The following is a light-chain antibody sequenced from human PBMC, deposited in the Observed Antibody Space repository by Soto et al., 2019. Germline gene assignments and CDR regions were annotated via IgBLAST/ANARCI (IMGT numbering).Light chain of an antibody. CDR2: GAS. CDR1: QSVSSN. J-gene: IGKJ1*01. Sequence: EIVMTQSPATLSVSPGERATLSCRASQSVSSNLAWYQQKHGQAPRLLIYGASTRATGIPARFSGSWSGTEFTLTISSLQSEDFAVYECQQYNNWPRTFGKGTKVQIK. CDR3: QQYNNWPRT. V-gene: IGKV3-15*01.